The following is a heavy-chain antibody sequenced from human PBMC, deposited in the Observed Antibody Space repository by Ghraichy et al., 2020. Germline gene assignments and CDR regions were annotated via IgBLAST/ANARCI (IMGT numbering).Heavy chain of an antibody. D-gene: IGHD1-1*01. J-gene: IGHJ4*02. CDR3: AKDKATTGKAHDF. CDR2: ISGSGEST. CDR1: GFTFSTYA. V-gene: IGHV3-23*01. Sequence: GGSLRLSCAASGFTFSTYAMTWVRQAPGKGLEWVSAISGSGESTYYADSVKGLFTISRDKSKNTLYLQMNSLRGEDTAMYYCAKDKATTGKAHDFWGQGSLVTVSS.